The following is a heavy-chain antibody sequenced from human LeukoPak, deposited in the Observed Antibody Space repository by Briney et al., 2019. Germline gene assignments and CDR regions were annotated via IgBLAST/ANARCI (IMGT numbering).Heavy chain of an antibody. CDR2: INSDGSST. CDR3: AKAPTSDYYYYMDV. CDR1: GFTFSSYW. Sequence: GGSLRLSCAASGFTFSSYWMHWVRQAPGKGLVWVSRINSDGSSTSYADSVKGRFTISRDNAKNTLYLQMNSLRAEDTAVYYCAKAPTSDYYYYMDVWGKGTTVTVSS. J-gene: IGHJ6*03. D-gene: IGHD4-11*01. V-gene: IGHV3-74*01.